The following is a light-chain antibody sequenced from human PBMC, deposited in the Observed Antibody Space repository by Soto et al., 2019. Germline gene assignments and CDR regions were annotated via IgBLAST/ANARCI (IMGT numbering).Light chain of an antibody. J-gene: IGLJ1*01. V-gene: IGLV2-14*01. CDR3: ASYTSTSTRV. Sequence: HSALTQPASVSGSPGQSITISCTGTSSDVGRYDFVSWYQQHPGQAPKLMIYEVIYRPSGVSNRFSGSKSGNTASLIISGLLAEDEADYYCASYTSTSTRVFGTGTKVIVL. CDR2: EVI. CDR1: SSDVGRYDF.